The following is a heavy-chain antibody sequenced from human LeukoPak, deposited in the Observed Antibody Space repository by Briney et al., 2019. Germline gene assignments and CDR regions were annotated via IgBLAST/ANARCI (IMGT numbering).Heavy chain of an antibody. CDR3: ATASSYYGSGSYYNAGFDY. J-gene: IGHJ4*02. Sequence: SETLSLTCTVSGGSISSGYYWGWIRQPPGKGLEWIGSIYHSGSTYYNPSLKSRVTISVDTSKNQFSLKLSSVTAADTAVYYCATASSYYGSGSYYNAGFDYWGQGTLVTVSS. D-gene: IGHD3-10*01. CDR2: IYHSGST. V-gene: IGHV4-38-2*02. CDR1: GGSISSGYY.